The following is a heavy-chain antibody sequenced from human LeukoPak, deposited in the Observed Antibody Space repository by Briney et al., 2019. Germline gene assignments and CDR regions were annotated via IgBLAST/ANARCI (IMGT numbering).Heavy chain of an antibody. CDR3: ARPCRSDWFGVFHI. J-gene: IGHJ3*02. CDR2: IYYGGNT. V-gene: IGHV4-59*08. D-gene: IGHD3-9*01. Sequence: SGTLSLTCTVSGASISSNSWSWIRQPPGKGLEWIGYIYYGGNTNYNPSLKSRVTISLDTSKNQFSLKLSSVTAADTAVYYCARPCRSDWFGVFHIWGQGTMVTVSS. CDR1: GASISSNS.